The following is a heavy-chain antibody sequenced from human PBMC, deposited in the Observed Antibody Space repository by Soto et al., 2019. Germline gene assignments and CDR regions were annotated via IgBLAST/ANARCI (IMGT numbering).Heavy chain of an antibody. CDR2: ITKTGRST. J-gene: IGHJ3*02. D-gene: IGHD3-3*01. V-gene: IGHV3-23*01. CDR3: TKDADVYDFAFDS. Sequence: EVQLLESGGGLVQPGGSLRISCATSGFTFSDYGINWVRQAPGKGPEWVSGITKTGRSTFLADSVRGRFTISRDNLNNIVYLQMNSLRADDTALYYCTKDADVYDFAFDSWGQGTMVTVSS. CDR1: GFTFSDYG.